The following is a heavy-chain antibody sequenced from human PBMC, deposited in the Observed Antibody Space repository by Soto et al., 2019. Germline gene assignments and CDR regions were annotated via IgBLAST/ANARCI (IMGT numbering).Heavy chain of an antibody. V-gene: IGHV3-33*01. D-gene: IGHD3-22*01. CDR1: GFKFTDYG. J-gene: IGHJ4*02. CDR2: SWFDGSIA. Sequence: QVQLVESGGGVVQPGRSLRLSCVASGFKFTDYGLNWVRQTPGTGLEWVAISWFDGSIAYYAESVKGRFTISRDDSRNTVYLHMNSLRGEDTAMYYCARDGARIDSSGKFDYWGQGTQVTVSS. CDR3: ARDGARIDSSGKFDY.